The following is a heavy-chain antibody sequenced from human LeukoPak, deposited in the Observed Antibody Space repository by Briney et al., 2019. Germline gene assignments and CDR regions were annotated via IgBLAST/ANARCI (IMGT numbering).Heavy chain of an antibody. CDR2: ISYDGSNK. Sequence: GRSLRLSCAASGFTFSSYAMHWVRQAPGKGLEWVAVISYDGSNKYYADSVKGRFTISRDNSKNTLYLQMNSLRAEDTAVYYCARVTPLRSTTSYFDYWGQGTLVTVSS. V-gene: IGHV3-30-3*01. CDR3: ARVTPLRSTTSYFDY. D-gene: IGHD4-17*01. J-gene: IGHJ4*02. CDR1: GFTFSSYA.